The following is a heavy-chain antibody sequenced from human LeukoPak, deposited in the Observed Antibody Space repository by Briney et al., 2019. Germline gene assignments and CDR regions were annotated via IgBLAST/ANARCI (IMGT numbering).Heavy chain of an antibody. D-gene: IGHD2-21*01. J-gene: IGHJ5*02. CDR2: INPNSGGT. Sequence: ASVKVSCKASGYSFTDYYMHWVRQAPGQGLEWMGWINPNSGGTNSAQKFQGRGTMTRDTSITTVYMEVSWLTSDDTTIYYCARADRLHGGPYLIGPWGQGTLVTVSS. V-gene: IGHV1-2*02. CDR1: GYSFTDYY. CDR3: ARADRLHGGPYLIGP.